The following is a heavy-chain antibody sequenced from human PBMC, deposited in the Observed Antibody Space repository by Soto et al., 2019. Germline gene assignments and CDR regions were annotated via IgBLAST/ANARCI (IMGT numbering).Heavy chain of an antibody. CDR3: VRGDYGDYSHWFDP. V-gene: IGHV1-8*01. CDR1: GYTITKFD. Sequence: QVQLVQSGAEVKKPGASVRVSCKASGYTITKFDINWVRQATGQGLEWMGWMNPNSGNTGYAQKFQGRVTMTRNTSITTAYMELSTLRSEDTGVYYCVRGDYGDYSHWFDPWGQGTLVTVSS. J-gene: IGHJ5*02. D-gene: IGHD4-17*01. CDR2: MNPNSGNT.